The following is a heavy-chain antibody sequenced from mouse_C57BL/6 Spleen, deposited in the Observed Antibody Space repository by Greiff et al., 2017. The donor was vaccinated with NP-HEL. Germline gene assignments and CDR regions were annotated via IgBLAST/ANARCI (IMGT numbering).Heavy chain of an antibody. J-gene: IGHJ2*01. D-gene: IGHD1-1*01. CDR2: IFPGSGST. Sequence: QVHVKQSGPELVKPGASVKISCKASGYTFTDYYINWVKQRPGQGLEWIGWIFPGSGSTYYNEKFKGKATLTVDKSSSTAYMLLSSLTSEDSAVYFCARNYGSSYVLFDYWGQGTTLTVSS. CDR1: GYTFTDYY. V-gene: IGHV1-75*01. CDR3: ARNYGSSYVLFDY.